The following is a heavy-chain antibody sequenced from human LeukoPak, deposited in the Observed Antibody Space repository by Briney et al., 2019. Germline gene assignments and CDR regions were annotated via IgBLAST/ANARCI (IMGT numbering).Heavy chain of an antibody. Sequence: GRSLRLSCAASGFIFSSYAMYWVRQAPGKGLEWVAVISYDGSNKYYGDSVKGRFTISRDNSKSTLYLQTNTLRVGDAAVYYCAKDRVEGKQWLAQFDSWGQGTLVTVSS. J-gene: IGHJ4*02. CDR2: ISYDGSNK. CDR1: GFIFSSYA. CDR3: AKDRVEGKQWLAQFDS. D-gene: IGHD6-19*01. V-gene: IGHV3-30*18.